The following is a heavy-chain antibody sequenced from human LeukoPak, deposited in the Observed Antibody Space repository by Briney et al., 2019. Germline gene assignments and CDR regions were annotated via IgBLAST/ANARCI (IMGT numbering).Heavy chain of an antibody. CDR2: IYHSGST. J-gene: IGHJ4*02. V-gene: IGHV4-38-2*02. D-gene: IGHD1-20*01. Sequence: SETLSLTCTVSGYSISSGYYWGWIRQPPGKGLEWIGSIYHSGSTYYNPSLKSRVTISVDTSKNQFSLKLSSVTAADTAVYYCARGGTYNWNPTGPSYLFDYWGQGTLVTVSS. CDR1: GYSISSGYY. CDR3: ARGGTYNWNPTGPSYLFDY.